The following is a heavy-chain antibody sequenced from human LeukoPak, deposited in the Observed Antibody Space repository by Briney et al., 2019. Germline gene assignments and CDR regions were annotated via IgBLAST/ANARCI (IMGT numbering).Heavy chain of an antibody. V-gene: IGHV3-9*01. D-gene: IGHD3-10*01. CDR2: INWNSGSI. J-gene: IGHJ4*02. CDR3: ARDGVPYGSGSFRHYFDY. Sequence: GRSLRLSCAASGFTFDDYAMHWVRHVPGKGLEWVSGINWNSGSIGYADSVKGRFTISRDNAKNSLYLQMNSLRAEDTALYYCARDGVPYGSGSFRHYFDYWGQGTLVTVSS. CDR1: GFTFDDYA.